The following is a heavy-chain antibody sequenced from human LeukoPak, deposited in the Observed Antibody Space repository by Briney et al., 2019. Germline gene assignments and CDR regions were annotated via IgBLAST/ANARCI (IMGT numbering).Heavy chain of an antibody. CDR1: GYTFASYD. CDR3: AMGVGAPEDLAVAADFDY. J-gene: IGHJ4*02. Sequence: ASVKVSCKASGYTFASYDISWVRQAPGQGLEWMGGIIPIFGTANYAQKFQGRVTITADKSTSTAYMELSSPRSEDTAVYYCAMGVGAPEDLAVAADFDYWGQGTLVTVSS. CDR2: IIPIFGTA. V-gene: IGHV1-69*06. D-gene: IGHD6-19*01.